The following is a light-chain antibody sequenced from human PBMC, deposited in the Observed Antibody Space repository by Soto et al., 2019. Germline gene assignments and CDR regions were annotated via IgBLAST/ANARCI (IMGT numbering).Light chain of an antibody. Sequence: QSALTQPPSASGSPGQSVTISCTGTSSDVGGYNFVSWYQQHPGKAPKLMIYEVSKRPSGVPDRFSGSKSGNTASLTVSGLQAEDEADYYGTSYGLTNNLVFGGGTKLTVL. CDR2: EVS. J-gene: IGLJ2*01. CDR1: SSDVGGYNF. V-gene: IGLV2-8*01. CDR3: TSYGLTNNLV.